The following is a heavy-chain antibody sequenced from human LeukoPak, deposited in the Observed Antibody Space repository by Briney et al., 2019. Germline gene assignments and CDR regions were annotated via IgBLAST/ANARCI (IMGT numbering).Heavy chain of an antibody. CDR1: GYTFTSYY. CDR2: INPSGDPT. J-gene: IGHJ4*02. CDR3: ARRYCTNGVCYEFDY. Sequence: ASVKVSCKASGYTFTSYYMHWVRQAPGQGLEWVGIINPSGDPTTYAQKFQGRVTITADKSTSTAYMELSSLRSEDTAVYYCARRYCTNGVCYEFDYWGQGTLVTVSS. V-gene: IGHV1-46*01. D-gene: IGHD2-8*01.